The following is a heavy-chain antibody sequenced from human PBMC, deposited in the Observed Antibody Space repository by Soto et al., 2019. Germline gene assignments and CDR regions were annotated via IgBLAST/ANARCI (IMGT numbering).Heavy chain of an antibody. Sequence: EVQLLESGGGLVQPGGSLRLSCEVSGFTFSSYGMNWVRQAPDKGLEWVSTIGRGGDTYYADSVKGRFTISRDNSKNTLFLQMNSLRAEDTALYFCAKDGTTAGIRYYAMDVWGQGTTVTASS. V-gene: IGHV3-23*01. J-gene: IGHJ6*02. D-gene: IGHD2-2*02. CDR2: IGRGGDT. CDR3: AKDGTTAGIRYYAMDV. CDR1: GFTFSSYG.